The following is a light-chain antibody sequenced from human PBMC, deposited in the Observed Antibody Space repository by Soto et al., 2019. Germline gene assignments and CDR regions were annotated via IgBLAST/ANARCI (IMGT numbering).Light chain of an antibody. CDR1: QSISSW. V-gene: IGKV1-5*01. CDR3: QQPNSYLRP. CDR2: DAS. Sequence: TLRASQSISSWLAWYQQKPGKAPKLLIYDASSLESGVPSRFSGSGSGTESSLTVSRPQPDDFATYSCQQPNSYLRPCARGTKVDIK. J-gene: IGKJ1*01.